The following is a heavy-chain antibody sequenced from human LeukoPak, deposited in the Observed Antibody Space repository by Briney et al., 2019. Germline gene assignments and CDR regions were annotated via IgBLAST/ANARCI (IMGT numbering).Heavy chain of an antibody. Sequence: ASVKVSCKASGYTFTSYGISWVRQAPGQGLEWMGWISAYNGNTNYAQKLQGRVTITTDTSTSTAYMELRSLRSDDTAVYYCARDKTDSSGWHPNWFDPWGQGTLVTVSS. D-gene: IGHD6-19*01. J-gene: IGHJ5*02. CDR2: ISAYNGNT. V-gene: IGHV1-18*04. CDR1: GYTFTSYG. CDR3: ARDKTDSSGWHPNWFDP.